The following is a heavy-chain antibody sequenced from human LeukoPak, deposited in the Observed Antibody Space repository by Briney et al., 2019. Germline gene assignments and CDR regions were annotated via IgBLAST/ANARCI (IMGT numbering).Heavy chain of an antibody. J-gene: IGHJ4*02. Sequence: PGGSLRLSCVASGFTFDDYGISWVRQAPGKGLEWVSRIHWNSGSTRYADSVKGRFTISRDNAKNSLYLQMNSLRPEDTAFYYCARDSPPDYWGQGTLVTVSS. CDR1: GFTFDDYG. CDR3: ARDSPPDY. CDR2: IHWNSGST. V-gene: IGHV3-20*04.